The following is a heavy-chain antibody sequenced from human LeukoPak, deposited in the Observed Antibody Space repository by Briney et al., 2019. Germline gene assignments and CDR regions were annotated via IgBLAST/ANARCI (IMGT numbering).Heavy chain of an antibody. V-gene: IGHV1-2*02. CDR3: ASGWSITGWYNNWFDP. D-gene: IGHD6-19*01. J-gene: IGHJ5*02. CDR1: GYTFPDYG. Sequence: ASVKVSCKASGYTFPDYGISWVRQAPGQGLEWMGWINPNSGDTNYAQKFQGRVTMTRDTSITTVYMELSRLRSDDTAVYFCASGWSITGWYNNWFDPWGQGTLVTVSS. CDR2: INPNSGDT.